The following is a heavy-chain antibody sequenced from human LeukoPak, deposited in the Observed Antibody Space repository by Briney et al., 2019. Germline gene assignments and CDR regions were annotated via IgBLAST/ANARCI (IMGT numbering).Heavy chain of an antibody. CDR3: TTEGEIVVVPAAIDC. J-gene: IGHJ4*02. D-gene: IGHD2-2*01. CDR1: GFTFSNAW. CDR2: IKSKTDGGTT. Sequence: KPGGSLRLPCAASGFTFSNAWMSWVRQAPGKGLEWVGRIKSKTDGGTTDYAAPVKGRFTISRDDSKNTLYLQMNSLKTEDTAVYYCTTEGEIVVVPAAIDCWGQGALVTVSS. V-gene: IGHV3-15*01.